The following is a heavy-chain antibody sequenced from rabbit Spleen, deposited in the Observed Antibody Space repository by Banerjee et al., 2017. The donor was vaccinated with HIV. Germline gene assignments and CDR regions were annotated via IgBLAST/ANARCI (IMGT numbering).Heavy chain of an antibody. CDR1: GFSFSSSDY. Sequence: QSLEESGGDLVKPGTSLTLTCTASGFSFSSSDYICWVRQAPGKGLEWIGCTYGGSSGSTYYANWAKGRLTISKASSTTVTLQMASLTAADTATYFCARNAGSSYYTHFKLWGPGTLSPS. D-gene: IGHD8-1*01. V-gene: IGHV1S40*01. CDR3: ARNAGSSYYTHFKL. J-gene: IGHJ4*01. CDR2: TYGGSSGST.